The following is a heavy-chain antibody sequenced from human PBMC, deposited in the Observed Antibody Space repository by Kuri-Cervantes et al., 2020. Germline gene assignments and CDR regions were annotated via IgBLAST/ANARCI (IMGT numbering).Heavy chain of an antibody. Sequence: SETLSLTCAVSGGSISSSNWWSWVRQPPGKGLEWIGEIYHSGSTNYNPSLKSRVTISVGKSKNQFSLKLSSVTAADTAVYYCARGRGILLWFGEFHFDYWGQGTLVTVSS. D-gene: IGHD3-10*01. CDR1: GGSISSSNW. V-gene: IGHV4-4*02. CDR2: IYHSGST. CDR3: ARGRGILLWFGEFHFDY. J-gene: IGHJ4*02.